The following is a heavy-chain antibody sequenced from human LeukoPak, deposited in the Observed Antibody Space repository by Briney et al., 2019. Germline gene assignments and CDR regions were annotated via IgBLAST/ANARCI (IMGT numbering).Heavy chain of an antibody. CDR1: GVSMRNYC. CDR3: ARHPVYYYYMDV. J-gene: IGHJ6*03. V-gene: IGHV4-59*08. CDR2: ISDSGNA. Sequence: PSETLSLTCTVSGVSMRNYCWNWIRQPPGKELEWIGYISDSGNANYNPSLKSRVTISADASKKQFSLKLSSVTAADTAVYYCARHPVYYYYMDVWGKGTTVTVSS.